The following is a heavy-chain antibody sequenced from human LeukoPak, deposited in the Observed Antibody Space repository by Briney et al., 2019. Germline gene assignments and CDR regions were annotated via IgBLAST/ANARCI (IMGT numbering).Heavy chain of an antibody. CDR2: ISGSGDST. D-gene: IGHD3-22*01. CDR3: ARDRGRYYDSRGFYWGYYFDS. Sequence: GGSLRLSCAASGFTFSTYAVNWVRQAPGKGLEWVSTISGSGDSTYYADSVKGRFTISRDNSKDTLYLQMSSVRVDDTAVYYRARDRGRYYDSRGFYWGYYFDSWGQGILVTVST. CDR1: GFTFSTYA. J-gene: IGHJ4*02. V-gene: IGHV3-23*01.